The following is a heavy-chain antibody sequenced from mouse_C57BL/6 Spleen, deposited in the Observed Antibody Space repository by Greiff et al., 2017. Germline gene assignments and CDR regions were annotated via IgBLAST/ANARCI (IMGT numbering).Heavy chain of an antibody. CDR3: ARWDYDVAMDY. CDR1: GYTFTSYW. D-gene: IGHD2-4*01. CDR2: IHPNSGST. V-gene: IGHV1-64*01. Sequence: QVQLKQPGAELVKPGASVKLSCKASGYTFTSYWMHWVKQRPGQGLEWIGMIHPNSGSTNYNEKFKSKATLTVDKSSSTAYMQLSSLTSEDSAVYYCARWDYDVAMDYWGQGTSVTVSS. J-gene: IGHJ4*01.